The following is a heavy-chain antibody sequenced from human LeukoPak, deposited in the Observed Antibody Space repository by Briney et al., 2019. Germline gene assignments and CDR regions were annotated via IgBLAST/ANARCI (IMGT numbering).Heavy chain of an antibody. V-gene: IGHV1-2*04. J-gene: IGHJ6*02. CDR2: INPNSGGT. CDR3: ARDLFITMVRGDFYGMDV. Sequence: GASVKVSCKASGYTFTGYYMHWVRQAPGQGLEWMGWINPNSGGTNYAQKFQGWVTMTRDMSISTAYMELSRLRSDDTAVYYCARDLFITMVRGDFYGMDVWGQGTTVTVSS. CDR1: GYTFTGYY. D-gene: IGHD3-10*01.